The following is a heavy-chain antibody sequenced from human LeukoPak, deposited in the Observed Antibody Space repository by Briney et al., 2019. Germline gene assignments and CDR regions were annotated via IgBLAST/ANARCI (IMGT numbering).Heavy chain of an antibody. J-gene: IGHJ5*02. Sequence: SVKVSCKASGGTFSSYAISWVRQAPGQGLEWMGGIIPIFGTANYAQKFQGRVTITADESTSTAYMELSSLRSEDTAVYCCARGGGYYYGSGSYPFDPWGQGTLVTVSS. CDR2: IIPIFGTA. CDR3: ARGGGYYYGSGSYPFDP. CDR1: GGTFSSYA. V-gene: IGHV1-69*13. D-gene: IGHD3-10*01.